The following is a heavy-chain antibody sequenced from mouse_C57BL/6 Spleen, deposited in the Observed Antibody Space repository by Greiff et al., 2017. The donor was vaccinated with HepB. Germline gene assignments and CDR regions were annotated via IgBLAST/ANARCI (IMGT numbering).Heavy chain of an antibody. Sequence: QVHVKQPGAELVKPGASVKLSCKASGYTFTSYWMQWVKQRPGQGLEWIGEIDPSDSYTNYNQKFKGKATLTVDTSSSTAYMQLSSLTSEDSAVYYCARSIYYYGSREDYWGQGTTLTVSS. V-gene: IGHV1-50*01. CDR2: IDPSDSYT. CDR3: ARSIYYYGSREDY. CDR1: GYTFTSYW. J-gene: IGHJ2*01. D-gene: IGHD1-1*01.